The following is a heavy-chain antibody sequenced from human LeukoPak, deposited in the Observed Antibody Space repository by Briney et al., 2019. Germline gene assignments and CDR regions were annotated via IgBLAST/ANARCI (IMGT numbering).Heavy chain of an antibody. D-gene: IGHD4-23*01. V-gene: IGHV4-34*01. CDR3: ARYGGSLPYYFDY. J-gene: IGHJ4*02. CDR1: GGSFSGYY. Sequence: SETLSLTCAVYGGSFSGYYWSWIRQPPGKGLEWIGEINHSGSTNYNPSLKSRVTISVDTSKNQFSLKLSSVTAAYTAVYYCARYGGSLPYYFDYWGQGTLVTVSS. CDR2: INHSGST.